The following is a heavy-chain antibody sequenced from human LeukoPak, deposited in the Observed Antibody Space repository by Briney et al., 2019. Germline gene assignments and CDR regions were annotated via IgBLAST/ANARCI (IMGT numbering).Heavy chain of an antibody. J-gene: IGHJ4*01. V-gene: IGHV3-23*01. Sequence: GGSLRLSCAASGFTFSSYGMNWVRQAPGRGLEWVSTISASGGSTYYADSLRVRFTISRDNSKNTLYLQMNSLRAEDTAVYYCATDRDSGIPRFDLWGQGTLVTVS. CDR2: ISASGGST. CDR1: GFTFSSYG. D-gene: IGHD3-10*01. CDR3: ATDRDSGIPRFDL.